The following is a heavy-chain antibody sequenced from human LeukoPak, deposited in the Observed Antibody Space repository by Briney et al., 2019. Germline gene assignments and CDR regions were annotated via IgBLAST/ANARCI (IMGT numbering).Heavy chain of an antibody. CDR1: GFTFSSYS. J-gene: IGHJ3*02. Sequence: GGSLRLSCAASGFTFSSYSMNWVRQAPGKGLEWVSSISSSSSYIYYADSVKGRFTISRDNAKNSLYLQMNSLRAEDTAVYYCATSFGRGALDIWGQGTMVTVSS. CDR2: ISSSSSYI. CDR3: ATSFGRGALDI. D-gene: IGHD3-10*01. V-gene: IGHV3-21*01.